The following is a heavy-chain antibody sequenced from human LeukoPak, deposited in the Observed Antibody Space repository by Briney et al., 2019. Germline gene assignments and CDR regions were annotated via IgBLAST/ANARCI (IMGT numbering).Heavy chain of an antibody. CDR3: ARDGIFDY. CDR2: IRSGSTYI. CDR1: GFTFDDYA. V-gene: IGHV3-21*01. J-gene: IGHJ4*02. Sequence: GGSLRLSCAASGFTFDDYAMHWVRQAPGKGLEWVSSIRSGSTYINYADSVKGRFTISRDDAMNSLYLQMNSLRAEDTAVYYCARDGIFDYWGQGTLVTVSS.